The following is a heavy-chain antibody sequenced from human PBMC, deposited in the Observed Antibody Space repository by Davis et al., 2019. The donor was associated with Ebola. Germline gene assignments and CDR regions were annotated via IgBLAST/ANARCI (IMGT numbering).Heavy chain of an antibody. CDR3: AKDNAKSLLWFGSDAFDI. Sequence: GESLKISCAASGFTFSSYGMHWVRQAPGKGLEWVAFIRYDGSNKYYADSVKGRFTISRDNSKNTLYLQMNSLRAEDTAVYYCAKDNAKSLLWFGSDAFDIWGQGTMVTVSS. CDR2: IRYDGSNK. V-gene: IGHV3-30*02. D-gene: IGHD3-10*01. J-gene: IGHJ3*02. CDR1: GFTFSSYG.